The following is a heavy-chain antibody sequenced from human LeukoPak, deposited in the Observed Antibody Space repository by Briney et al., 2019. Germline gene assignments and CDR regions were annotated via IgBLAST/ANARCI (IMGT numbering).Heavy chain of an antibody. D-gene: IGHD1-1*01. CDR3: ARTGTPTGDWFDP. CDR2: INPNRSAT. CDR1: GYTFTGYY. V-gene: IGHV1-2*02. J-gene: IGHJ5*02. Sequence: ASVKVSCKASGYTFTGYYMHWVRQAPGQGLEWMGWINPNRSATNYAQNFQGRVTMTRDTSISPAYMELSRLRSDDTAIYYCARTGTPTGDWFDPWAQGTLVT.